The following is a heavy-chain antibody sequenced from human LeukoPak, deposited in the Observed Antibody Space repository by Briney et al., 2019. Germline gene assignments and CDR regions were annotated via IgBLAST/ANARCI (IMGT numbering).Heavy chain of an antibody. CDR2: MNPNSGNT. CDR1: GYTFTSYD. J-gene: IGHJ4*02. Sequence: GASVKVSCKASGYTFTSYDISWVREATGQELEWMGWMNPNSGNTGYAQKFQGRVTITRNTSISTAYMELSSLRSEDTAVYYCAGGSGYLYYWGRGTLVTVSS. V-gene: IGHV1-8*03. CDR3: AGGSGYLYY. D-gene: IGHD3-3*01.